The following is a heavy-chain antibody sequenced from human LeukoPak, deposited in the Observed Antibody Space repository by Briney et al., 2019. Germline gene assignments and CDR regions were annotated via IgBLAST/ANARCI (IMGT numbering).Heavy chain of an antibody. CDR3: TRVRGYSSSYEIINWFDP. Sequence: GGSLRLSCTASGFTLVDYAMSWVSQAPGKGLEWVGFIRSKAYGGTTEYAASVKGRFTISRDDSKSIAYLQMNSLKTEDTAVYYCTRVRGYSSSYEIINWFDPWGQGTLVTVSS. CDR2: IRSKAYGGTT. CDR1: GFTLVDYA. V-gene: IGHV3-49*04. D-gene: IGHD6-13*01. J-gene: IGHJ5*02.